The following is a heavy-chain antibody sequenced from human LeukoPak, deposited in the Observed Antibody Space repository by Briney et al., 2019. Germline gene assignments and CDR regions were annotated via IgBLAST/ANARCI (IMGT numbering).Heavy chain of an antibody. D-gene: IGHD4-17*01. CDR1: GFTFSSYA. CDR2: ISGSGGST. V-gene: IGHV3-23*01. J-gene: IGHJ4*02. CDR3: ARDFYGDLYFDY. Sequence: GGSLRLSCAASGFTFSSYAMSWVRQAPGKGLEWVSAISGSGGSTYYADSVKGRFTISRDNSENTLYLQMNSLRAEDTAVYYCARDFYGDLYFDYWAREPWSPSPQ.